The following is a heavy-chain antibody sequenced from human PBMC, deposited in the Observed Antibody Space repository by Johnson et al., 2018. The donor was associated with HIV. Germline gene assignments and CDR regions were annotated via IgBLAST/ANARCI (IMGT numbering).Heavy chain of an antibody. CDR1: GFTFRSYA. CDR3: ARGSVFDI. J-gene: IGHJ3*02. CDR2: IGITGDT. V-gene: IGHV3-13*01. Sequence: VQLVESWGGVVQPGRSLRLSCEASGFTFRSYAMHWVRQGPGKGLQWVSGIGITGDTYYAGSVKGRFTISRDHAKNSLYLQMNSLTAGDMAVYYCARGSVFDIWGRGTMVTVSS. D-gene: IGHD3-3*01.